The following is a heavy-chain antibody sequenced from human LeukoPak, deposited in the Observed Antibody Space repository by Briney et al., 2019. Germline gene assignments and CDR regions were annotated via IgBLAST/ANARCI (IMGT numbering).Heavy chain of an antibody. CDR1: GFTFSSYS. V-gene: IGHV3-23*01. J-gene: IGHJ4*02. D-gene: IGHD3-22*01. CDR2: ITSSGSNT. CDR3: AKRDTSGSYYFDY. Sequence: GGSLRLSCAASGFTFSSYSMSWVRQAPGKGLEWVSAITSSGSNTYFADSVKGRFTISRGNSKNTLYLQMNSLRAEDTAVYLCAKRDTSGSYYFDYWGQGTLVTVSS.